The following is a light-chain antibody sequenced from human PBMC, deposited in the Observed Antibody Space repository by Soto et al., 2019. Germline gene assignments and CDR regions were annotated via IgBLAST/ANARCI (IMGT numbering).Light chain of an antibody. Sequence: QSALTQPPSASGSPGQSVTISCTGTSSDVGGYNYVSWYQQHPGKAPKLMIYEVSKRPSGVPDRFSGSKSGNTASLTVSGLQAEDEADYYCSSYAGSNYVIFGGGTKVTV. J-gene: IGLJ2*01. CDR2: EVS. CDR3: SSYAGSNYVI. V-gene: IGLV2-8*01. CDR1: SSDVGGYNY.